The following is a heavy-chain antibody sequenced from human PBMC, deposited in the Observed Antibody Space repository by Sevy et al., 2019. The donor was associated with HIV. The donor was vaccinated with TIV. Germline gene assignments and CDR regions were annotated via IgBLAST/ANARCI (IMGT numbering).Heavy chain of an antibody. CDR2: FSFGCGKI. CDR3: AREGCSKPHDY. D-gene: IGHD2-2*01. V-gene: IGHV3-23*01. CDR1: GFIFSNYA. Sequence: GGSLRLSCVASGFIFSNYAMSWVRQAPGKGLEWVSTFSFGCGKINYADSVKGRFTISRDNSKNTLYLQMNSLRAEDTALYYCAREGCSKPHDYWGQGTLVTVSS. J-gene: IGHJ4*02.